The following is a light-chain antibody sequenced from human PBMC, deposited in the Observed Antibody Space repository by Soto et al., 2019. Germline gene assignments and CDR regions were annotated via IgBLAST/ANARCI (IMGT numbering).Light chain of an antibody. CDR3: QQYGASPFT. J-gene: IGKJ3*01. CDR2: GAS. CDR1: RHVYINA. Sequence: VVLTQSPATLSLSPGDRATLSCRASRHVYINALGWYQQKPGRTPTLLIYGASTRATDIPDRFSATGSGTDFSLTISGVEPEDSAVYYCQQYGASPFTFGPGTRL. V-gene: IGKV3-20*01.